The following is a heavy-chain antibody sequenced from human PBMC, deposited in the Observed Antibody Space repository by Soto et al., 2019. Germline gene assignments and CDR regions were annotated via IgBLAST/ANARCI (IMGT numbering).Heavy chain of an antibody. CDR3: VRGDGDYYDGNGYLGRH. V-gene: IGHV3-74*01. Sequence: EVQLVESGGGLVQPGGSLRLSCAASGFTFSTYWMHWVRQALGKGLVWVSRIKNDGSGTYYVDSVEGRFTISRDNAKNTLYLQMNSLRAEDTAVYYCVRGDGDYYDGNGYLGRHWGQGTLVTVSS. CDR2: IKNDGSGT. D-gene: IGHD3-22*01. J-gene: IGHJ4*02. CDR1: GFTFSTYW.